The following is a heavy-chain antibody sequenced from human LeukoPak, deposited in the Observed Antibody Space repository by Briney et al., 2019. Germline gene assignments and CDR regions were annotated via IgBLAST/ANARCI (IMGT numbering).Heavy chain of an antibody. CDR1: GFSVTTNY. V-gene: IGHV3-53*01. D-gene: IGHD3-16*01. CDR2: IFSGTST. Sequence: GGSLRLSCAASGFSVTTNYMTWVRQAPGKGLDWVSVIFSGTSTYYADSVKGRFAISRDNSKNKVYLQMNSLRGEDTAVYYCARLGKGLDGGVQNAFDIWGQGTMVIVSS. CDR3: ARLGKGLDGGVQNAFDI. J-gene: IGHJ3*02.